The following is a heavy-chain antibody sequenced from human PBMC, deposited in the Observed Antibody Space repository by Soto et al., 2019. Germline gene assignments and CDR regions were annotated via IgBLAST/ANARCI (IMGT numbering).Heavy chain of an antibody. CDR1: GFTFGDYY. CDR2: ISSDNSDT. CDR3: ARMGLSNSYGLRDYFDY. V-gene: IGHV3-11*03. D-gene: IGHD5-18*01. J-gene: IGHJ4*02. Sequence: GGSLRLSCAASGFTFGDYYMSWIRQAPGQGLEWVSYISSDNSDTTYADSVRGRFIISRDNAKNSLYLQINSLRAEDTAVYYCARMGLSNSYGLRDYFDYWGQGTLVTVSS.